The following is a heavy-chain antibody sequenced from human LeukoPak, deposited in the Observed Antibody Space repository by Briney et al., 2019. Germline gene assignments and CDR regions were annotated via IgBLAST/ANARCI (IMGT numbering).Heavy chain of an antibody. D-gene: IGHD5-12*01. Sequence: GGSLRLSCAASGFTFSSYEMNWVRQAPGEGLEWVSYISGSGRTMSYADSVKGRFTISRDNAKNSLYLQMNSLRVEDTAVYHCARGGLYGYDVFDYRGQGTLVTVSS. CDR1: GFTFSSYE. CDR3: ARGGLYGYDVFDY. V-gene: IGHV3-48*03. CDR2: ISGSGRTM. J-gene: IGHJ4*02.